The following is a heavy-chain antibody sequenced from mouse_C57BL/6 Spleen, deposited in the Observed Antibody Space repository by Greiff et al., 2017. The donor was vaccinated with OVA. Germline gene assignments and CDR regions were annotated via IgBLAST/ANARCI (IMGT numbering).Heavy chain of an antibody. CDR3: ARGGGYYDAMDY. V-gene: IGHV1-19*01. Sequence: EVQLQQSGPVPVKPGASVKMSCKASGYTFTDYYMNWVKQSHGKSLEWIGVINPYNGGTSYNQKFKGKATLTVDKSSSTAYMELNSLTSEDSAVYYCARGGGYYDAMDYWGQGTSVTVSS. CDR1: GYTFTDYY. D-gene: IGHD2-2*01. J-gene: IGHJ4*01. CDR2: INPYNGGT.